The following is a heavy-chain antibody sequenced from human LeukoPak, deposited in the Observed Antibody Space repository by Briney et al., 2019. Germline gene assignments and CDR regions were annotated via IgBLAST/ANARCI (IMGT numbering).Heavy chain of an antibody. D-gene: IGHD3-10*01. V-gene: IGHV4-34*01. CDR3: ERGRLGRYYGSGSYYRWFDP. Sequence: SETLSLTCAVYGGSFSGYYWSWIRQPPGKGLEWIGEINHSGSTNYNPSLKSRVTISVDTSTNQFSLKLSPVTPADTAVYYCERGRLGRYYGSGSYYRWFDPWGQGTLVTVSS. CDR2: INHSGST. CDR1: GGSFSGYY. J-gene: IGHJ5*02.